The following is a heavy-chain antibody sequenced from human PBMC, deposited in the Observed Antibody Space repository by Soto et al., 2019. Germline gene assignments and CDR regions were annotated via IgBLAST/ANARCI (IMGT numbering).Heavy chain of an antibody. V-gene: IGHV5-10-1*01. CDR3: ASMDYDFWSGSYYGMDV. J-gene: IGHJ6*02. CDR1: GYSFTSYW. D-gene: IGHD3-3*01. CDR2: IDPSDSYT. Sequence: GASLKISCKGSGYSFTSYWISWVRQMPGKGLEWMGRIDPSDSYTNYSPSFQAHVTISADKSISTAYLQWISLKASDTATYYCASMDYDFWSGSYYGMDVWGQGTTVTVSS.